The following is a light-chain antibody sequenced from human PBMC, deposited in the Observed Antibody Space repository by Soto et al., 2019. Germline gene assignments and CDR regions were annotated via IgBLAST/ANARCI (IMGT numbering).Light chain of an antibody. J-gene: IGLJ2*01. CDR2: EVN. CDR3: SSYAGSSVV. V-gene: IGLV2-8*01. CDR1: SSDVGGFNY. Sequence: QSALTQPPSASGSPGQSVTISCSGTSSDVGGFNYVSWYQQHPGRAPKVLIYEVNKRPSGVPDRFSGSKSGSTASLTVSGLQAEDEAEYFCSSYAGSSVVFGGGTKLTVL.